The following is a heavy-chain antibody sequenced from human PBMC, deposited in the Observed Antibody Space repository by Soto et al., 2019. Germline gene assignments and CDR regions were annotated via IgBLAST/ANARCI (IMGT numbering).Heavy chain of an antibody. Sequence: PGGSLRLSCAASGFTFSSYGMHWVRQAPGKGLEWVAVIWYDGSNKYYADSVKGRFTISRDNSKNTLYLQMNSLRAEDTAVYYCARVRGDYYDSSVVLLSGYYFDYWGQGTLVTVSS. J-gene: IGHJ4*02. V-gene: IGHV3-33*01. CDR3: ARVRGDYYDSSVVLLSGYYFDY. D-gene: IGHD3-22*01. CDR1: GFTFSSYG. CDR2: IWYDGSNK.